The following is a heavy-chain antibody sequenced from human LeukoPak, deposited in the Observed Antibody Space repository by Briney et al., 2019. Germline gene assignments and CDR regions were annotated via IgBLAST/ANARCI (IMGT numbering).Heavy chain of an antibody. CDR1: GYTFTSYG. V-gene: IGHV1-18*01. CDR3: ARDLFVVAFDY. D-gene: IGHD2-15*01. J-gene: IGHJ4*02. CDR2: ISAHNGNI. Sequence: GASVKVSCKASGYTFTSYGISWVRQAPGQGLEWMGWISAHNGNIKYAQNLQGRVTMTTDTSTSTAYMELRSLRSDDTAVYYCARDLFVVAFDYWGQGTLVTVSS.